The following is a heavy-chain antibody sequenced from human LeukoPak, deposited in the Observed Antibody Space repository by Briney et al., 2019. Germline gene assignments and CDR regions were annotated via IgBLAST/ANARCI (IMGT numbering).Heavy chain of an antibody. CDR1: GFTFSSYW. CDR2: IKQDGSEK. J-gene: IGHJ3*02. Sequence: GGSLRLSCAASGFTFSSYWMSWVRQAPGKGLEWVANIKQDGSEKYYVDSVKVRFTISRDNAKNSLYLQMNSLRAEDTAVYYCAREFGALPHGAFDIWGQGTMVTVSS. V-gene: IGHV3-7*01. D-gene: IGHD3-16*01. CDR3: AREFGALPHGAFDI.